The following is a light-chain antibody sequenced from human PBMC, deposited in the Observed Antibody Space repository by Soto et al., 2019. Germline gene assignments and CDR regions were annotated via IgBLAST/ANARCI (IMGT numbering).Light chain of an antibody. Sequence: QSALTQPASVSGSPGQSITISCTGSTSDVGNYDLVSWYQQHPGKAPKLMIYKVTNRPSGVSNRFSGSKSGNTASLTISGLQAEDEADYYCSSYTSTSTWVLGGGTKLTVL. V-gene: IGLV2-14*02. CDR1: TSDVGNYDL. J-gene: IGLJ3*02. CDR2: KVT. CDR3: SSYTSTSTWV.